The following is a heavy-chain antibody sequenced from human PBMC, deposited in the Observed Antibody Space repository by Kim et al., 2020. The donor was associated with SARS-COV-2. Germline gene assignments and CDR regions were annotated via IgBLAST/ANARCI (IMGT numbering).Heavy chain of an antibody. Sequence: TTYNPSLKSRVTISVDTSKNRFSLKLSSVTAADTAVYYCARGGIAAAGTDWGQGTLVTVSS. J-gene: IGHJ4*02. D-gene: IGHD6-13*01. CDR3: ARGGIAAAGTD. CDR2: T. V-gene: IGHV4-59*09.